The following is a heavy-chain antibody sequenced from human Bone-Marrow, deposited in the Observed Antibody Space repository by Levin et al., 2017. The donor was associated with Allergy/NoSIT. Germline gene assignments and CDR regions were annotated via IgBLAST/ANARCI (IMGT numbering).Heavy chain of an antibody. J-gene: IGHJ4*02. D-gene: IGHD4-17*01. Sequence: SGPTLVKPTQTLTLTCTVSGLSLGRSGVAVGWFRQPPGNGLEWIGHIFHSGSANYNPSLESRVTISVDTSKNQFSLKLTSVTAADTALYYCARDPPNNGDYIGGQGTLVTVSS. CDR3: ARDPPNNGDYI. CDR2: IFHSGSA. V-gene: IGHV4-61*08. CDR1: GLSLGRSGVA.